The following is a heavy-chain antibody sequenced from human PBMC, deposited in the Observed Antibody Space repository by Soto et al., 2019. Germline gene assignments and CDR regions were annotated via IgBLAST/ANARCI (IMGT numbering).Heavy chain of an antibody. D-gene: IGHD2-2*01. J-gene: IGHJ2*01. CDR3: ARKILGSTSRPNYWYFDL. CDR1: GFTFINYA. Sequence: EVQLLESGGALVQPGGSLRLSCAGSGFTFINYAMNWVRQAPGKGLEWVSSISGGGDAAFFPDSVRGRFTISRDNSKNTVTLRMNSLGVDDTAVYCCARKILGSTSRPNYWYFDLWGRGALVTVSS. CDR2: ISGGGDAA. V-gene: IGHV3-23*01.